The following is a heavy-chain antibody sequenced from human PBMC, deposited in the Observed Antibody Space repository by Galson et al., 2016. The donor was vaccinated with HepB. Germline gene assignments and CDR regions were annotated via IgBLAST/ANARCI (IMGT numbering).Heavy chain of an antibody. CDR2: ISYDGTNQ. D-gene: IGHD2-2*03. J-gene: IGHJ5*01. V-gene: IGHV3-30-3*01. CDR1: GFNFRSFA. Sequence: SLRLSCAASGFNFRSFAMHWVRQAPGKGQEWVALISYDGTNQSYADSVKGRFTISRDNSKSTESLHIYSLRPEDTAIYYCATDLIRDSYGYAPDSWGQGGLVTVSS. CDR3: ATDLIRDSYGYAPDS.